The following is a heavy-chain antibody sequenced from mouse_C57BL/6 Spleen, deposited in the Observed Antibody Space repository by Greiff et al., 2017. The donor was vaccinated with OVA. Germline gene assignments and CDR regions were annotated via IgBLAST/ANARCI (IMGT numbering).Heavy chain of an antibody. J-gene: IGHJ2*01. CDR3: ARAPCYCFDY. Sequence: EVKLMESGGGLVKPGGSLKLSCAASGFTFSSYAMSWVRQTPEKRLEWVATISDGGSYTYYPDNVKGRFTISRDNAKNNLYLQMSHLKSEDTATYYCARAPCYCFDYWGQGTTLTVSS. V-gene: IGHV5-4*03. CDR1: GFTFSSYA. CDR2: ISDGGSYT.